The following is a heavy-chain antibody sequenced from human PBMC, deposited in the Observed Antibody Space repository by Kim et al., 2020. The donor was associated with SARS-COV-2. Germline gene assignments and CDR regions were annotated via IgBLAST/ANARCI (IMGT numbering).Heavy chain of an antibody. Sequence: SETLSLTCTVSGGSISSYYWSWIRQPPGKGLEWIGYIYYSGSTNYNPSLKSRVTISVDTSKNQFSLKLSSVTAADTAVYYCARVIYPPSLINDYGDYGDYYYGMDVWGQGTTVTVSS. D-gene: IGHD4-17*01. CDR1: GGSISSYY. CDR2: IYYSGST. J-gene: IGHJ6*02. CDR3: ARVIYPPSLINDYGDYGDYYYGMDV. V-gene: IGHV4-59*01.